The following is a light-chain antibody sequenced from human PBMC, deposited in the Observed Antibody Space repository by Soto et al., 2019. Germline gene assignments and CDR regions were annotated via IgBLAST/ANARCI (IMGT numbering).Light chain of an antibody. CDR3: MQGTHRRT. Sequence: DIAMSQSPLSLAVTLGRPASISCRSCPRLVHSDGNTYLNWLQQRPRQSPRRLIYRVSNRDSGVPDRFSGSWSGTDFTLKISRVEAEDVGVYYCMQGTHRRTFGQGTKVDIK. V-gene: IGKV2-30*02. CDR2: RVS. J-gene: IGKJ1*01. CDR1: PRLVHSDGNTY.